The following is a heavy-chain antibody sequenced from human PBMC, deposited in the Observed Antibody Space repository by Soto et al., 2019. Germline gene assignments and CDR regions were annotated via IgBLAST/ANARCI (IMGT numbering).Heavy chain of an antibody. CDR1: GGSISSGGYS. V-gene: IGHV4-30-2*01. CDR3: ARGRAGWFDP. Sequence: KTSETLSLTCAVSGGSISSGGYSWSWIRQPPGKGLEWIGYIYHSGSTYYNPSLKSRVTISVDRSKNQFSLKLSSVTAADTAVYYCARGRAGWFDPWGQGTLVTVSA. CDR2: IYHSGST. J-gene: IGHJ5*02.